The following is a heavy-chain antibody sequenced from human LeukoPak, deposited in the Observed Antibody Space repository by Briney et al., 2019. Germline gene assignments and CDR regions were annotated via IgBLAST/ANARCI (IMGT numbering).Heavy chain of an antibody. CDR3: ARPDYYDTSGYYL. CDR2: IYPADYDT. D-gene: IGHD3-22*01. Sequence: GESLKISCKGSGYIFTNYWIGWVRQMPGKGLEWMGSIYPADYDTRYSPSFQGQVTISVDKSISTAYLQWSSLKASDTAMYYCARPDYYDTSGYYLWGQGTLVTVSS. J-gene: IGHJ4*02. CDR1: GYIFTNYW. V-gene: IGHV5-51*01.